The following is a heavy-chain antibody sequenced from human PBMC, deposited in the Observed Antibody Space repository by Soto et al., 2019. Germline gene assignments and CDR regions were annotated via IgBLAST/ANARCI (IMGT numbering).Heavy chain of an antibody. CDR3: ARTGPYYYDSSGYSDY. J-gene: IGHJ4*02. CDR1: GYTFTSYD. D-gene: IGHD3-22*01. V-gene: IGHV1-8*01. Sequence: SVKVSCKASGYTFTSYDINWVRQATGQGLEWMGWMNPNSGNTGYAQKFQGRVTMTRNTSISTAYMELSSLRSEDTAVYYCARTGPYYYDSSGYSDYWGQGTLVTVSS. CDR2: MNPNSGNT.